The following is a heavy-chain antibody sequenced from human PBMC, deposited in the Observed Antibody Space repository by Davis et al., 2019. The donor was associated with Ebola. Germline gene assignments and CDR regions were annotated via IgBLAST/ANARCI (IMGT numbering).Heavy chain of an antibody. V-gene: IGHV1-46*01. D-gene: IGHD6-19*01. CDR1: GYTFTGYY. J-gene: IGHJ4*02. CDR3: ARSVAGMGSDY. Sequence: ASVQVSCQASGYTFTGYYMHWLRQAPGQGLEWMGIINPSGGSTSYAQKFQGRVTMTRDTSTSTVYMELSSLRSEDTAVYYCARSVAGMGSDYWGQGTLVTVSS. CDR2: INPSGGST.